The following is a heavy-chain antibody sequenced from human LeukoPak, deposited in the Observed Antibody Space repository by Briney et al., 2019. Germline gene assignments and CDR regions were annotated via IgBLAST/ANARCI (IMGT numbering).Heavy chain of an antibody. D-gene: IGHD3-3*01. CDR2: IYYSGST. J-gene: IGHJ6*03. CDR3: AREMSSGIFGVGYYYMDV. V-gene: IGHV4-59*11. CDR1: GGSISIHY. Sequence: SETLSLTCTVSGGSISIHYWSWIRQPPGKGREWNGYIYYSGSTNYDPSLKRRATISVDTSKTQFSLKLSSVTAADTAVYYCAREMSSGIFGVGYYYMDVWGKGTPVTVSS.